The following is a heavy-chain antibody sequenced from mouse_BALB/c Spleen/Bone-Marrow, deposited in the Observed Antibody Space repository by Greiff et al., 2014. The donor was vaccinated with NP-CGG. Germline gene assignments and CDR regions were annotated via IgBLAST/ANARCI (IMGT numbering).Heavy chain of an antibody. Sequence: DVQLQESGPGLVKPSQSLSLTCSVTGYSITSGYYWNWIRQFPGNKLEWMGYISYDGSNNYNPSLKNRISITRDTSKNQFFLKLNSVTTEDTATYYCARDRVFAYWGQGTLSLSLQ. D-gene: IGHD3-1*01. CDR2: ISYDGSN. J-gene: IGHJ3*01. CDR1: GYSITSGYY. CDR3: ARDRVFAY. V-gene: IGHV3-6*02.